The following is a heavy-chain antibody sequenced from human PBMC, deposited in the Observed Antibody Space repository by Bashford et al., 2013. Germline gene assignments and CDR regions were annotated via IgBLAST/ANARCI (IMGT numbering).Heavy chain of an antibody. CDR2: ISGYNDNT. Sequence: PSVKVVLQGFWLHLYQLWYQLGATGPEQGLEWMGWISGYNDNTNYAQKFQDRVTITTDTSTSTAYMELRSLRSDDTAVYYCARGVGWELAVPAALMFDYWGQGTLVTVSS. CDR1: LHLYQLW. D-gene: IGHD2-2*01. CDR3: ARGVGWELAVPAALMFDY. J-gene: IGHJ4*02. V-gene: IGHV1-18*01.